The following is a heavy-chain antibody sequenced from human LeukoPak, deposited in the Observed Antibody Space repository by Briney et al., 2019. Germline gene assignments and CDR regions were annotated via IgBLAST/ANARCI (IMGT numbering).Heavy chain of an antibody. D-gene: IGHD4-17*01. CDR2: MNPNSGNT. J-gene: IGHJ6*02. CDR3: AREGYGDPYYYYGMDV. Sequence: ASVKVSCKASGYTFTSYDINWVRQATGQGLEWMGWMNPNSGNTGYAQKFQGRVTMTRNTSISTAYMELSSLRSEDTAVYYCAREGYGDPYYYYGMDVWGQGTTVTVSS. V-gene: IGHV1-8*01. CDR1: GYTFTSYD.